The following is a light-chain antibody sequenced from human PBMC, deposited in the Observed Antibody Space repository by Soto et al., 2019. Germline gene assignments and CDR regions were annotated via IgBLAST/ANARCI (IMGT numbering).Light chain of an antibody. CDR1: KLGGEY. CDR3: QAWDSSTDDVV. Sequence: SYELTQPPSVSVSPGQTASITCSGDKLGGEYNSWYQQKPGQSPVVVIYQDSRRPSGIPERFSGSNSGNTATLTISGTQAVDEADYYCQAWDSSTDDVVFGGGTKLTVL. V-gene: IGLV3-1*01. CDR2: QDS. J-gene: IGLJ2*01.